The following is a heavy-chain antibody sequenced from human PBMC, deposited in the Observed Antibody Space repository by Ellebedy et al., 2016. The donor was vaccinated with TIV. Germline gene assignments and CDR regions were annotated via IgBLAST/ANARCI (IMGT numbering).Heavy chain of an antibody. CDR2: IIPILGMT. CDR3: ARAGYSGYEYSPFDY. V-gene: IGHV1-69*10. J-gene: IGHJ4*02. Sequence: AASVKVSCKASGGTLSTYSVSWVRQAPGQGLEWMGGIIPILGMTNSAQKFQGRVTIAADKSTTTAYMELSSLRSEDTAGYYCARAGYSGYEYSPFDYWGQGTLVTVSS. CDR1: GGTLSTYS. D-gene: IGHD5-12*01.